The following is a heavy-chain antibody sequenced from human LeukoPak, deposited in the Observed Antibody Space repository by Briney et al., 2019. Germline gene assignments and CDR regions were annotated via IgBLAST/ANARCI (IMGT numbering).Heavy chain of an antibody. Sequence: PSETLSLTCAVYGGSFSGYYWSWIRQPPRKGLEWIGEINHSGSTNYNPSLKSRVTISVDTSKNQFSLKLSSVTAADTAVYYCARDRRVGNSGSYFRWFDPWGQGTLVTVSS. CDR3: ARDRRVGNSGSYFRWFDP. V-gene: IGHV4-34*01. CDR1: GGSFSGYY. D-gene: IGHD1-26*01. CDR2: INHSGST. J-gene: IGHJ5*02.